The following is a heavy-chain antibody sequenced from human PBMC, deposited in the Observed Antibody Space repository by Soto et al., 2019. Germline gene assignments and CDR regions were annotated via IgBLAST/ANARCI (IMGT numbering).Heavy chain of an antibody. CDR1: GFTFSSYA. J-gene: IGHJ5*02. Sequence: GWSLRLSCAASGFTFSSYAMSWVRQAPGKGLEWVSAISGSGGSTYYADSVKGRFTISRDNSKNTLYLQMNSLRAEDTAVYYCAKDPRGDYASSGLSWGQGTLVPVYS. D-gene: IGHD3-22*01. CDR3: AKDPRGDYASSGLS. CDR2: ISGSGGST. V-gene: IGHV3-23*01.